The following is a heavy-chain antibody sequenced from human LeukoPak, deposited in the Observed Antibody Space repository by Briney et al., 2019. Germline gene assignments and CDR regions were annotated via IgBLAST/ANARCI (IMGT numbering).Heavy chain of an antibody. CDR1: GGTFSRDA. CDR3: ARGIYYNSGSHPPYLDY. D-gene: IGHD3-10*01. CDR2: IIPKFGTA. J-gene: IGHJ4*02. Sequence: SVKVPCKASGGTFSRDAINWVRQAPGQGLEWMGGIIPKFGTANYAQKFQGRVTITADESTSTAYMELNSLRSEDTAVYYCARGIYYNSGSHPPYLDYWGQGTLVTVSS. V-gene: IGHV1-69*13.